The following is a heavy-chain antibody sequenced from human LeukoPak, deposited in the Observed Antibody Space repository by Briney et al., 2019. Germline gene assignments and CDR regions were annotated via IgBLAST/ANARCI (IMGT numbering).Heavy chain of an antibody. D-gene: IGHD3-16*01. Sequence: GGSLRLSCSASGFRFSDYDMNWVRQAPGKALEWVSDISGRSSHVYYGESVKGRFTISRDNAKNSLYLQLDSLGVEDTAVYYCGRAFPPLRTSSAGDLWGQGTLVTVSS. CDR2: ISGRSSHV. CDR1: GFRFSDYD. J-gene: IGHJ1*01. CDR3: GRAFPPLRTSSAGDL. V-gene: IGHV3-21*01.